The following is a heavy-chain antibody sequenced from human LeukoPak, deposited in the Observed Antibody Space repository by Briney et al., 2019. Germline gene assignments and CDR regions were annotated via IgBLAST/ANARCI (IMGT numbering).Heavy chain of an antibody. CDR1: GYTFTSYD. Sequence: ASVKVSCKASGYTFTSYDINWVRQATGQGLEWMGWMNPNSGNTGYAQKFQGRVTMTRNTSISTAYMELSSLRSEDTAVYYCARMAVAGTEYYYYYGMDVWGQGTTVTVSS. CDR2: MNPNSGNT. CDR3: ARMAVAGTEYYYYYGMDV. J-gene: IGHJ6*02. D-gene: IGHD6-19*01. V-gene: IGHV1-8*01.